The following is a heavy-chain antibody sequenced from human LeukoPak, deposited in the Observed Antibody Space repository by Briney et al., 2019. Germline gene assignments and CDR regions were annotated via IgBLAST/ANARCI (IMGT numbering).Heavy chain of an antibody. D-gene: IGHD2-15*01. J-gene: IGHJ4*02. Sequence: ASVTVSCKASGYTFTNYGISWVRQAPGQGLEWMSWINGYNGKTNYALKLRGRVTMTTDTSTSTAYMELRSLRADDTAVYYCARDEKKYCSGGTCPAYFDDWGQGTLVTVSS. CDR3: ARDEKKYCSGGTCPAYFDD. V-gene: IGHV1-18*01. CDR1: GYTFTNYG. CDR2: INGYNGKT.